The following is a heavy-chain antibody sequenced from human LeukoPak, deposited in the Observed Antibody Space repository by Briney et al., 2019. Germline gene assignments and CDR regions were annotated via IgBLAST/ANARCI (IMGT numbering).Heavy chain of an antibody. CDR3: ARGINVRGVIKWFDP. CDR2: ISYSGST. CDR1: GGSFSGDYF. D-gene: IGHD3-10*01. V-gene: IGHV4-30-4*01. Sequence: PSETLSLTCAVYGGSFSGDYFWSWIRQPPGKGLEWLGYISYSGSTYSNPSVESRPIMSLDTSKNQFSLRLSSVTAADTAVYYCARGINVRGVIKWFDPWGQGTLVTVSS. J-gene: IGHJ5*02.